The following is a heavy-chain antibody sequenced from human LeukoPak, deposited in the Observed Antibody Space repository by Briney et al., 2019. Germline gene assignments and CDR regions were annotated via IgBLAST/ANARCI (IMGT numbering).Heavy chain of an antibody. J-gene: IGHJ1*01. CDR2: ISGSGGST. CDR3: AKDSTPYSSGWYGTWSQH. Sequence: QPGGSLRLSCAASAFTFSSYAMSWVRQAPGKGLEWVSAISGSGGSTYYADSVKGRFTISRDNSKNTLYLQMNSLRAEDTAVYYCAKDSTPYSSGWYGTWSQHWGQGTLVTVSS. D-gene: IGHD6-19*01. CDR1: AFTFSSYA. V-gene: IGHV3-23*01.